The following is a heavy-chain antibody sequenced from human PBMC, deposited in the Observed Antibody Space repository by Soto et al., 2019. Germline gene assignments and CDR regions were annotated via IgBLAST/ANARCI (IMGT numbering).Heavy chain of an antibody. CDR1: GFTFSSYA. CDR3: ARDLGLDYDILTGVDYYYYYGMDV. D-gene: IGHD3-9*01. Sequence: QVQLVESGGGVVQPGRSLRLSCAASGFTFSSYAMHWVRQAPGKGLEWVAVISYDGSNKYYADSVKGRFTISRDNSKNTLYLQMNSLRGEDTAVYYCARDLGLDYDILTGVDYYYYYGMDVWGQGTTVTVSS. J-gene: IGHJ6*02. CDR2: ISYDGSNK. V-gene: IGHV3-30-3*01.